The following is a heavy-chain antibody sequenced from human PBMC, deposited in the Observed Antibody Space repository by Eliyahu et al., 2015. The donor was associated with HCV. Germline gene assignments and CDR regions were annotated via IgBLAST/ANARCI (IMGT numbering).Heavy chain of an antibody. CDR3: ARHLINMDLGPSGGMDV. J-gene: IGHJ6*02. CDR2: IYPGDSDT. V-gene: IGHV5-51*01. Sequence: EVQLVQSGAEVKKPGESLKISCKGSGXSFTSYWIGWXXXMPGKGLEWMGIIYPGDSDTRYSPSFQGQVTXSADKSISTAYLQWSSLKASDTAMYYCARHLINMDLGPSGGMDVWGQGTTVTVSS. D-gene: IGHD3-10*01. CDR1: GXSFTSYW.